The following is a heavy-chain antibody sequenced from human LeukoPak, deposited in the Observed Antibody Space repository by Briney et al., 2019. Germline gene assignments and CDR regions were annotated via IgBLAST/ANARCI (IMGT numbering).Heavy chain of an antibody. V-gene: IGHV4-34*01. CDR3: ARVMVITTASDY. J-gene: IGHJ4*02. Sequence: SETLSLTCAVYGVSFSGYYWSWIRQPPGKGLEWIGEINHSGSTNYNPSLKSRVTISVDTSKNQFSLKLSSVTAADTAVYYCARVMVITTASDYWGQGTLVTVSS. CDR2: INHSGST. D-gene: IGHD3-22*01. CDR1: GVSFSGYY.